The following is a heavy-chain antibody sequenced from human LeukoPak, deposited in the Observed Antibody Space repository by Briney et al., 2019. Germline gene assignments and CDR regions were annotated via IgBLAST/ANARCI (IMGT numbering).Heavy chain of an antibody. CDR2: ISYDGSNK. Sequence: GGSLRLSCAASGFTSSSYAMHWVRQAPGKGLEWVAVISYDGSNKNYADSVKGRFTISRDNSKNTLSLQMNSLRAEDTAVYYCARASLILLPSNFDYWGQGTLVTVSS. D-gene: IGHD3-10*01. CDR3: ARASLILLPSNFDY. V-gene: IGHV3-30-3*01. J-gene: IGHJ4*02. CDR1: GFTSSSYA.